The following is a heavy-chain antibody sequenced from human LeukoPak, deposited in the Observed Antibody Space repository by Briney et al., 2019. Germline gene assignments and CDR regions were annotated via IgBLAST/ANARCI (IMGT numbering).Heavy chain of an antibody. J-gene: IGHJ4*02. CDR1: GYTFTGYY. CDR3: ARGAVVVVPAAMPEP. V-gene: IGHV1-2*02. Sequence: ASVKVSCKASGYTFTGYYMHWVRQAPGQGLEWMGWINPNSGGTNYAQKFQGRVTMTRDTSISTAYMELSRLRSDDTAVYYCARGAVVVVPAAMPEPWGQGTLVTVSS. D-gene: IGHD2-2*01. CDR2: INPNSGGT.